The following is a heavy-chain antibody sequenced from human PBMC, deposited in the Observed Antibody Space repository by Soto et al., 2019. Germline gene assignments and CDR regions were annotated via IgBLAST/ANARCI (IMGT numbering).Heavy chain of an antibody. V-gene: IGHV4-39*01. J-gene: IGHJ3*02. D-gene: IGHD3-22*01. CDR3: ARRSMIVDAFDI. CDR1: GGSISSSSYY. Sequence: QLQLQESGPGLVKPSETLSLTCTVSGGSISSSSYYWGWIRQPPGKGLEWIGSIYYSGSTYYNPSLKSRVTISVDTSKNQFSRKLSSVTAADTAVYYCARRSMIVDAFDIWGQGTMVTVSS. CDR2: IYYSGST.